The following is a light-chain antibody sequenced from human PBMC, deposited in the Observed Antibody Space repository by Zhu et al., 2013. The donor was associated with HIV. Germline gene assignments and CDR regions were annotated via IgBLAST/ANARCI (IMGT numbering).Light chain of an antibody. Sequence: EIVLTQSPDTLSLSPGEKATLSCRASHTVRNNYLAWFLQKPGQAPRLLIYGASTRATGIPDRFSGSGSRTDFTLTISRLEPEDFAVYSCQQYATSPYTFGQGTKLDIK. CDR3: QQYATSPYT. V-gene: IGKV3-20*01. J-gene: IGKJ2*01. CDR1: HTVRNNY. CDR2: GAS.